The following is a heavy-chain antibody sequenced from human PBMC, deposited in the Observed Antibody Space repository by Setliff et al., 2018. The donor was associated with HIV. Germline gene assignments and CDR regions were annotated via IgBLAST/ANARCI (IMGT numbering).Heavy chain of an antibody. CDR3: ARGQASNDYGVSF. D-gene: IGHD4-17*01. CDR2: INPGGGNT. V-gene: IGHV1-46*01. CDR1: GYMLIAYG. Sequence: ASVKVSCKTSGYMLIAYGMSWVRRAPGQGLEWMGIINPGGGNTRYAQRFQGRVSMTRNTSTSTVYMELSSLRSDDTAVYYCARGQASNDYGVSFWGQGTMVTVSS. J-gene: IGHJ3*01.